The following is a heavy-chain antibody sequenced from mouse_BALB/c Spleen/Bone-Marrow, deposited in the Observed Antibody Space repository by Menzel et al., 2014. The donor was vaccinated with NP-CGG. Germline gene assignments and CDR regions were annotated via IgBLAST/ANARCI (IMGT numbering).Heavy chain of an antibody. Sequence: VQLHQSGAELARPGASVKLSCKASGYTFTSYWMRWVKQRPGQGREWIGAIYPGDGDTRNTQKFKGKATLTADKSSSTAYVQLSSLASEDSAVYCCAREVRRREGFAYWGQGTLVTVSA. D-gene: IGHD2-14*01. V-gene: IGHV1-87*01. CDR1: GYTFTSYW. CDR2: IYPGDGDT. CDR3: AREVRRREGFAY. J-gene: IGHJ3*01.